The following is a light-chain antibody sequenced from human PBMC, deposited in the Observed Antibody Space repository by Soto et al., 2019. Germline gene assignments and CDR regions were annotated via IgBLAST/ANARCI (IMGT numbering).Light chain of an antibody. Sequence: GNRVPIPCRSRYKVDKWLAWYQQKPGKAPKLLISDVSSLESGVPSWFSGSGSGKESPLTISLLPPDYFANYYCQQYNSYRTFGQGTKVDIK. J-gene: IGKJ1*01. CDR1: YKVDKW. CDR2: DVS. V-gene: IGKV1-5*01. CDR3: QQYNSYRT.